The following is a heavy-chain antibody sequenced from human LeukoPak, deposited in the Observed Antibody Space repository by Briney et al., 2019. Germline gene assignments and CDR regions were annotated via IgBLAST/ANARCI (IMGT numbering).Heavy chain of an antibody. CDR3: ATSSSWRRYYYYMDV. J-gene: IGHJ6*03. CDR1: GYTFTGYY. Sequence: ASVKVSFKASGYTFTGYYMHWVRQAPGQGLEWMGWINPNSGGTNYAQKFQGRVTMTRDTSISTAYMELSRLRSDDTAVYYCATSSSWRRYYYYMDVWGKGTTVTVSS. V-gene: IGHV1-2*02. CDR2: INPNSGGT. D-gene: IGHD6-6*01.